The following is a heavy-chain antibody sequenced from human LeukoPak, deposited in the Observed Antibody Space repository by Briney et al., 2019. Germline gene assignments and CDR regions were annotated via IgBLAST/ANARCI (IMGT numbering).Heavy chain of an antibody. CDR3: ARSVSAYAGRGWFDP. CDR1: GGSIRRLGYS. Sequence: KPSETVSLTCSVSGGSIRRLGYSWAWIRQPPGKGLEWFASMYYTGTTYYNPSLKSRVTMSVDTSKNQFSLNLTSVTAADTAVFYCARSVSAYAGRGWFDPWGQGTLVTVSS. V-gene: IGHV4-39*07. D-gene: IGHD5-12*01. J-gene: IGHJ5*02. CDR2: MYYTGTT.